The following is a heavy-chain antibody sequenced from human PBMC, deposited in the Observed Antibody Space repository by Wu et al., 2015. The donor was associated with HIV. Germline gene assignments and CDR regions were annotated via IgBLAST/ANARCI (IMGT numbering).Heavy chain of an antibody. CDR2: MNPKSGSA. J-gene: IGHJ1*01. CDR3: ARVVVLLTSAGLLEYFQH. V-gene: IGHV1-8*02. Sequence: QVQLVQSETVVQKPGTSVRVSCRVSGYTFTSFNINWMRHVPGRGLEWMGWMNPKSGSAAFGLNFQGRVSMTKNSSISTAYMELSGVTSGDSAIYYCARVVVLLTSAGLLEYFQHWGQGTRVVVSS. D-gene: IGHD1-1*01. CDR1: GYTFTSFN.